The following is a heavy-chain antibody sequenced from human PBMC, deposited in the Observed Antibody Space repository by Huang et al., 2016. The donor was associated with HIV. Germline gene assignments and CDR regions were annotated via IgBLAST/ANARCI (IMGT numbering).Heavy chain of an antibody. CDR3: ARGPSPWLQEAFDI. J-gene: IGHJ3*02. V-gene: IGHV4-59*01. D-gene: IGHD5-12*01. CDR1: GGSISSYY. CDR2: IYYRGST. Sequence: QVQLQESGPGLVKPSETLSLTCTVSGGSISSYYWSWIRQPPGKGLECIGYIYYRGSTNSNPALKSRVTISVDTSKSQFSLKLRSVTAADTAVYYCARGPSPWLQEAFDIWGQGTMVTVSS.